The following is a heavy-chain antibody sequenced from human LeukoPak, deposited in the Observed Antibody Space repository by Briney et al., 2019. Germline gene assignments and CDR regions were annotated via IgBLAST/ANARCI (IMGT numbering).Heavy chain of an antibody. CDR2: INHSGST. CDR3: ARAGEIVVVTTDY. J-gene: IGHJ4*02. CDR1: GGSFSGYY. D-gene: IGHD3-22*01. V-gene: IGHV4-34*01. Sequence: SETLSLTCAVYGGSFSGYYWSWIRQPPGKGLEWNGEINHSGSTNYNPSLKSRVTISVDTSKNQFSLKLSSVTAADTAVYYCARAGEIVVVTTDYWGQGTLVTVSS.